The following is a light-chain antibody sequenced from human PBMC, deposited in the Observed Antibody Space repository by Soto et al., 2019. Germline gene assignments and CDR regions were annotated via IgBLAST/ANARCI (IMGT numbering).Light chain of an antibody. V-gene: IGKV1-5*03. Sequence: DIQMNQSPSTLSASVGDRVTITCRARQSISSWLAWYQQKPGKAPKLLIYKASSLESRVPSRFSGSGSGTEFTLTISSLQPDDFATYYCQQYNSYPWTFGQGTKVEIK. J-gene: IGKJ1*01. CDR2: KAS. CDR3: QQYNSYPWT. CDR1: QSISSW.